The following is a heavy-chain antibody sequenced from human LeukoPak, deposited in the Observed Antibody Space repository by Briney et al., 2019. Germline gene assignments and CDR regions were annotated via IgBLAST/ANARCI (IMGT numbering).Heavy chain of an antibody. Sequence: SVTVSFKASGYTFTNYDISWVRQAPGQGLEWMGRIIPILGIANYAQKFQGRVTITADKSTSTAYMELSSLRSEDTAVYYCARAVGVAAATFDYWGQGTLVTVSS. CDR3: ARAVGVAAATFDY. CDR1: GYTFTNYD. CDR2: IIPILGIA. J-gene: IGHJ4*02. D-gene: IGHD6-13*01. V-gene: IGHV1-69*04.